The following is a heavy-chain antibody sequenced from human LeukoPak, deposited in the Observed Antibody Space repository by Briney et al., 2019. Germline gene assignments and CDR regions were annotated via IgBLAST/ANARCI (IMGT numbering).Heavy chain of an antibody. Sequence: GGSLRLSCAASGFNFISYEMNWVRQAPGKGLEWVSYISPGSNTIYYADSVKGRFTISRDNAKNSLYLQMNSLRAEDTAVYYCAKEKRTLIDYWGQGTLVTVSS. CDR1: GFNFISYE. V-gene: IGHV3-48*03. J-gene: IGHJ4*02. CDR3: AKEKRTLIDY. CDR2: ISPGSNTI. D-gene: IGHD2-8*01.